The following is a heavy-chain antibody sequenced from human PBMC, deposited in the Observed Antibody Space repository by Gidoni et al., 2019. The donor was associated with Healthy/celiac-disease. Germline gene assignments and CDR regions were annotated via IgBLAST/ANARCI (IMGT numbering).Heavy chain of an antibody. CDR2: ISSSSSYI. D-gene: IGHD2-2*01. CDR1: GLPSGSNG. Sequence: EVRLVGLGGGLVSPGGSLSRSGAASGLPSGSNGMNGSRQAPGKGLDWVSSISSSSSYIYYADSVKGRFTISRDNAKNSLYLQMNSLRAEDTAVYYCARGTAERLIVVVPAAISLIDYWGQGTLVTVSS. J-gene: IGHJ4*02. V-gene: IGHV3-21*01. CDR3: ARGTAERLIVVVPAAISLIDY.